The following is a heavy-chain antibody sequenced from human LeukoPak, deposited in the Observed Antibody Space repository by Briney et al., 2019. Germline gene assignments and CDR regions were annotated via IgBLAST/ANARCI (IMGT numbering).Heavy chain of an antibody. CDR3: ARRAGYTGSWYEY. CDR1: SGSVDSGSYI. V-gene: IGHV4-61*01. Sequence: SETLSLTCTVTSGSVDSGSYIWNWIRQPPGKGLEWIGYIYYSGSTNYNPSLKSRVTISVDTAKNQLSLKLSSMTASVTAVYYCARRAGYTGSWYEYWGQGTLVTVSS. CDR2: IYYSGST. J-gene: IGHJ4*02. D-gene: IGHD6-13*01.